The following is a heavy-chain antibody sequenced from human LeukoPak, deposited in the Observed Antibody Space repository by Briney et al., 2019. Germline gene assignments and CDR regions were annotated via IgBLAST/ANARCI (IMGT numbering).Heavy chain of an antibody. CDR2: ISAYNGNT. J-gene: IGHJ3*02. Sequence: ASVKVSCTASGYTFTSYGISWVRQAPGQGLEWMGWISAYNGNTNYAQKLQGRVTMTTDTSTSTAYMELRSLRSDDTAVYYCARDLVAAAAPHTDAFDIWGQGTMVTVSS. CDR1: GYTFTSYG. D-gene: IGHD6-13*01. CDR3: ARDLVAAAAPHTDAFDI. V-gene: IGHV1-18*01.